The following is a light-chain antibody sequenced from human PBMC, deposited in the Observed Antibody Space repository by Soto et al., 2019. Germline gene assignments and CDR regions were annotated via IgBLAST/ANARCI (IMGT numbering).Light chain of an antibody. CDR1: SSNVGSNY. V-gene: IGLV1-47*01. CDR2: SSD. J-gene: IGLJ2*01. CDR3: AAWDDSLSGSL. Sequence: QAVVTQPPSASGTPGQRVTISCSGSSSNVGSNYVYWYQKVPGTAPKLLIYSSDQRPSGVPDRFSGSKSGTSASLAISGLRPEDEADYFCAAWDDSLSGSLFGGGTQLTVL.